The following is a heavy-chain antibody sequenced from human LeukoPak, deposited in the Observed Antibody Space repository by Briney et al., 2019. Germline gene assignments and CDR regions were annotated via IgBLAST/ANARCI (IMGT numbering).Heavy chain of an antibody. Sequence: PSETLSLTCTVSGGSISTGSYCWSWIRQPAGKGLEWIGHIYTSGNTNYNPSLKSRVTISVDTSKNQFSLKLSSVTAADTAVYYCARGDCSSTICYSPMDVWGKGTTVTVSS. CDR1: GGSISTGSYC. V-gene: IGHV4-61*09. CDR2: IYTSGNT. CDR3: ARGDCSSTICYSPMDV. D-gene: IGHD2-2*01. J-gene: IGHJ6*03.